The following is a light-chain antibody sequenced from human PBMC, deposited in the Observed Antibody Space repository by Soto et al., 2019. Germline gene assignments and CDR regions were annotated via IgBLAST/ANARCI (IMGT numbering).Light chain of an antibody. CDR2: GAS. CDR1: QSVSSSY. CDR3: QQYCSSPYT. V-gene: IGKV3-20*01. J-gene: IGKJ2*01. Sequence: EIVLTQSPGTLSLSPGERATLSCRASQSVSSSYLAWYQQKPGQAPRLLIYGASSRATGIPVRFSGSGSGTDFTLTISRLEPEYFAVYYCQQYCSSPYTFGQGTKMEIK.